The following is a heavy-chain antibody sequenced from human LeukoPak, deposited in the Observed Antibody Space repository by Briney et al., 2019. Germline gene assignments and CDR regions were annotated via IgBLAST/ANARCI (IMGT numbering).Heavy chain of an antibody. D-gene: IGHD1-14*01. Sequence: PSETLSLTCAVSGGSISSSNWWSWVRQPPGKGLEWIGETYQSGSTNYNPSLKSRVTISVDKSKNQFSLKLSSVTAADTAVYYCARDHHSPRILFFDYWGQGTLVTVSS. J-gene: IGHJ4*02. CDR2: TYQSGST. V-gene: IGHV4-4*02. CDR3: ARDHHSPRILFFDY. CDR1: GGSISSSNW.